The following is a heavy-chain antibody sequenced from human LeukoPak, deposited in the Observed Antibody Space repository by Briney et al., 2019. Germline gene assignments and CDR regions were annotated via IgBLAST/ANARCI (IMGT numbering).Heavy chain of an antibody. CDR1: GFTFSSYA. V-gene: IGHV3-30*04. CDR2: ISYDGSNK. J-gene: IGHJ6*03. D-gene: IGHD3-3*01. Sequence: GGSLRLSCAASGFTFSSYAMHWVRQAPGKGLEWVAVISYDGSNKYYADSVKGRFTISRDNSKNTLYLQMNSLRAEDTAVYYCARGGLLALNFWSGSLYYTDVWGKGTTVTVSS. CDR3: ARGGLLALNFWSGSLYYTDV.